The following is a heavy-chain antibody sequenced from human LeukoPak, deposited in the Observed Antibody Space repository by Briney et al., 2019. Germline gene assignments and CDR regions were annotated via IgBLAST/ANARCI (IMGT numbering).Heavy chain of an antibody. V-gene: IGHV4-4*02. D-gene: IGHD5-18*01. CDR3: ASGGGRYTASYYYGMDV. CDR2: IYHSGST. Sequence: SGTLSLTCAVSGGSISSSNWWSWVRQPPGKGLEWIGEIYHSGSTNYNPSLKSRVTISVDKSKNQFSLKLSSVTAADTAVYYCASGGGRYTASYYYGMDVWGQGTTVTVSS. J-gene: IGHJ6*02. CDR1: GGSISSSNW.